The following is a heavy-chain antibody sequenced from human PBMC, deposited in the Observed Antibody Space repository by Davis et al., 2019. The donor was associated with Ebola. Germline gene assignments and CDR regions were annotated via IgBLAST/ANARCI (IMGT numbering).Heavy chain of an antibody. D-gene: IGHD3-10*01. Sequence: SETLSLTCTVSAGSISRGGSSWSWIRQPPGKGLEWIGYVYYGDNANYDPSLKSRVTISVDRSKSQFSLHLTSVTAADTAVYYCASQYYHYASGSQSYYFDYWSQGTLVTVSS. CDR1: AGSISRGGSS. V-gene: IGHV4-30-2*01. J-gene: IGHJ4*02. CDR3: ASQYYHYASGSQSYYFDY. CDR2: VYYGDNA.